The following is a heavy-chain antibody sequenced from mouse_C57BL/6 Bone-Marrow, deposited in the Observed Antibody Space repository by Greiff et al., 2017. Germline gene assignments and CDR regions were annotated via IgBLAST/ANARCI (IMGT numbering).Heavy chain of an antibody. CDR3: TPDGEDYAMDY. CDR1: GYTFTDYE. V-gene: IGHV1-15*01. CDR2: IDPETGGT. J-gene: IGHJ4*01. Sequence: QVQLQQSGAELVRPGASVTLSCKASGYTFTDYEMHWVKQTPVHGLEWIGAIDPETGGTAYNQKFKGKAILTAEKSSSTAYMELRSLTSEDSAVYCCTPDGEDYAMDYWGQGTTVTVSS.